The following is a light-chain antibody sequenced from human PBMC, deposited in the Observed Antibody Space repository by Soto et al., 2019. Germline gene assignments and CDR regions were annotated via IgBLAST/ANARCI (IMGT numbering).Light chain of an antibody. CDR1: SSDIGDSNY. V-gene: IGLV2-14*03. Sequence: QSVLTQPASVSGSPGQSITISCTGTSSDIGDSNYVSWYQQHPGKAPKLVIYDVSNRPSGVSNRSSGSKSANTASLTISGLQAEDEADYYCSTFRSSSTSYVFRTGTKVPVL. CDR2: DVS. J-gene: IGLJ1*01. CDR3: STFRSSSTSYV.